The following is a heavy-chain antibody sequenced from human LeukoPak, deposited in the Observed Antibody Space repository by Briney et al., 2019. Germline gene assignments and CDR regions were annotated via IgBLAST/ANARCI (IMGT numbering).Heavy chain of an antibody. CDR2: IFHSGST. V-gene: IGHV4-39*02. J-gene: IGHJ5*02. Sequence: SETLSLTCTVSNGSITTNSYYWGWIRQPPGKGLEWIGTIFHSGSTYYNPSLKSRVTITVDTSKNHFSLNLNSVTSADTAVYYCARPWGVGAPFDPWGPGTLVTVSS. CDR1: NGSITTNSYY. CDR3: ARPWGVGAPFDP. D-gene: IGHD1-26*01.